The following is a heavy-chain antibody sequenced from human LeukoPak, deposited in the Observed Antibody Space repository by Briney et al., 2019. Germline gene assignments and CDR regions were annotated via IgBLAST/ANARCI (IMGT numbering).Heavy chain of an antibody. J-gene: IGHJ3*02. V-gene: IGHV3-53*01. D-gene: IGHD6-19*01. CDR3: ARVAGYSSGWYSGAFDI. CDR1: GFTVSSNY. CDR2: IYSGGST. Sequence: PGGSLRLSCAASGFTVSSNYMSWVRQAPGKGLEWVSVIYSGGSTYYADSVKGRFTISRDNSKNTLYLQMNSLRAEDTAVYYCARVAGYSSGWYSGAFDIWGQGTMVTVSS.